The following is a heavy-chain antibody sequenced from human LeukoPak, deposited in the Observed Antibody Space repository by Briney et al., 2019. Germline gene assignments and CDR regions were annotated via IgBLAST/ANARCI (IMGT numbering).Heavy chain of an antibody. CDR2: ISAYNGNT. D-gene: IGHD3-16*02. V-gene: IGHV1-18*01. J-gene: IGHJ4*02. CDR3: AREPANYDYVWGSYRSLDY. Sequence: ASVKVSCKASGYTVTSYGISWVRQAPGQGLEWMGWISAYNGNTNYAQKLQGRVTMTTDTSTSTAYMELRSLRSDDTAVYYCAREPANYDYVWGSYRSLDYWGQGTLVTVSS. CDR1: GYTVTSYG.